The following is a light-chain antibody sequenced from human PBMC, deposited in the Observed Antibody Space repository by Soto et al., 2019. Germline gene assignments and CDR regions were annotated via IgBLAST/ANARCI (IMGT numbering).Light chain of an antibody. CDR1: QSVSTY. J-gene: IGKJ1*01. CDR2: EAS. CDR3: QQCGCSPET. V-gene: IGKV3-11*01. Sequence: EVVLTQSPATMSLYPGEGATLSCRASQSVSTYLAWYQQKPGQAPRLLIFEASKRATGIPDRISGSGSGTDFPLTISSLELEDFAVYYCQQCGCSPETFGQGAKVEMK.